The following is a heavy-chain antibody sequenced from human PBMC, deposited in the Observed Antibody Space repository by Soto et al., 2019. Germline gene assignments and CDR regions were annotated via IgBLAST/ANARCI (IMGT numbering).Heavy chain of an antibody. Sequence: EVQLVESGGGLVQPGGSLRLSCTASGLNFAKYAMNWVRQAPGRGLEWVSGINWNSGTLDYADSVKGRITITRDNARKSLYLQMHRLSAGATALYYCVKDGNYGGYEGGLGEAYDVWGRGTMVAVSS. J-gene: IGHJ3*01. CDR2: INWNSGTL. D-gene: IGHD4-17*01. CDR1: GLNFAKYA. CDR3: VKDGNYGGYEGGLGEAYDV. V-gene: IGHV3-9*01.